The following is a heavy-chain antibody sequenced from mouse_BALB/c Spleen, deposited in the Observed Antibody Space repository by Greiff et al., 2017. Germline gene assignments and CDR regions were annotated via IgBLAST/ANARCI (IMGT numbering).Heavy chain of an antibody. J-gene: IGHJ2*01. D-gene: IGHD1-1*01. V-gene: IGHV1-87*01. CDR3: ARWGGGSSY. Sequence: QVQLQQSGAELARPGASVKLSCKASGYTFTSYWMQWVKQRPGQGLEWIGAIYPGDGDTRYTQKFKGKATLTADKSSSTAYMQLSSMASEDSAVYYCARWGGGSSYWGQGTTLTVSS. CDR2: IYPGDGDT. CDR1: GYTFTSYW.